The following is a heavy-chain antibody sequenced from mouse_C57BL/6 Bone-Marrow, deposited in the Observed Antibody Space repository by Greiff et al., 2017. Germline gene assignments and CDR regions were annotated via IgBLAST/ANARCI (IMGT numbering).Heavy chain of an antibody. V-gene: IGHV3-6*01. CDR1: GYSITSGYY. J-gene: IGHJ3*01. D-gene: IGHD1-1*01. Sequence: EVKLQESGPGLVKPSQSLSLTCSVTGYSITSGYYWNWIRQFPGNKLEWMGYISYDGSNNYNPSLKNRISITRDTSKNQFFLKLNSVTTEDTATYDCARGFYYGRPWFAYWGQGTLVTVSA. CDR3: ARGFYYGRPWFAY. CDR2: ISYDGSN.